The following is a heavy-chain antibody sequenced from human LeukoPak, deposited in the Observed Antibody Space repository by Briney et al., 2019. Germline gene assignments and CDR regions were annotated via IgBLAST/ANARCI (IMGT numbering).Heavy chain of an antibody. CDR3: ATQQGGSPAY. D-gene: IGHD3-16*01. V-gene: IGHV3-74*01. CDR2: ITNDGSRT. Sequence: GGSLRLSCAASGLTFSSHWMHWVRQAPGKGLAWVSRITNDGSRTTYADSVKGRFTISRDNAKNTLYLQVNSLRAEDTAVYYCATQQGGSPAYWGQGTLVTVSS. J-gene: IGHJ4*02. CDR1: GLTFSSHW.